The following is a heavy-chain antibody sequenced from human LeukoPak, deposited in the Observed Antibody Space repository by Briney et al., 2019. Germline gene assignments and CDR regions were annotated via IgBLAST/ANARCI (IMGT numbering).Heavy chain of an antibody. CDR2: IYYSGST. J-gene: IGHJ5*02. Sequence: PSETLSLTCAVSGGSISGGGYSWSWIRQPPGKGLEWIGYIYYSGSTYYNPSLKSRITISVDTSKNQFSLKLSSVTAADTAVYYCARAIATRITMVRGANNWFDPWGQGTLVTVSS. D-gene: IGHD3-10*01. V-gene: IGHV4-30-4*07. CDR3: ARAIATRITMVRGANNWFDP. CDR1: GGSISGGGYS.